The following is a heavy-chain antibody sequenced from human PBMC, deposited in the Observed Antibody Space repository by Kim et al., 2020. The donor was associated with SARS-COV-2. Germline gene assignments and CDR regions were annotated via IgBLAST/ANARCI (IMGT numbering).Heavy chain of an antibody. CDR1: GFTFSNYW. CDR3: ENSTLYWHF. Sequence: GGSLRLSCAASGFTFSNYWMTWVRQAPGKGLEWVCSITSGVDGRRFDDSAHVRFTITIANSYNTLSLQMHSQSFDATAAYFCENSTLYWHF. V-gene: IGHV3-23*01. J-gene: IGHJ2*01. CDR2: ITSGVDGR.